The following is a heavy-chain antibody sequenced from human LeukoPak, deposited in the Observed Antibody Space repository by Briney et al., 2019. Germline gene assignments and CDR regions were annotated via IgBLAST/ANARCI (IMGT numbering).Heavy chain of an antibody. D-gene: IGHD6-19*01. V-gene: IGHV3-33*01. CDR1: GFTFSSYR. CDR3: ASQGPEGTSGWY. Sequence: PGRSLRLSCAASGFTFSSYRMHWVRQAPGKGLEWVAVIWYDGSNTYYADSVKGRFTISRDNSKDTLFLQLNSLRAEDTAVYYCASQGPEGTSGWYWGQGTLVTVSS. CDR2: IWYDGSNT. J-gene: IGHJ4*02.